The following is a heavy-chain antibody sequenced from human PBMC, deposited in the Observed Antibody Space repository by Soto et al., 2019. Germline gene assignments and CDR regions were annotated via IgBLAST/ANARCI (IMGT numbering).Heavy chain of an antibody. CDR1: GYTFTGYY. Sequence: GASVKVSCKASGYTFTGYYMHWVRQAPGQGLEWMGGIIPIFGTANYAQKFQGRVTITADESTSTAYMELSSLRSEDTAVYYCASAYSSSWPPLRYWGQGTLVTVSS. CDR3: ASAYSSSWPPLRY. CDR2: IIPIFGTA. V-gene: IGHV1-69*13. D-gene: IGHD6-13*01. J-gene: IGHJ4*02.